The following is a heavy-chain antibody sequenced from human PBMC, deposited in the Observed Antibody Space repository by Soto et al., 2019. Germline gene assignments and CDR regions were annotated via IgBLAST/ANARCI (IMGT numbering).Heavy chain of an antibody. V-gene: IGHV4-30-4*01. D-gene: IGHD4-4*01. CDR2: IYYSGST. Sequence: PSETLSLTCTVSGGSISSGDYYWSWIRQPPGKGLEWIGYIYYSGSTYYNPSLKSRVTISVDTSKNQFSLKLSSVTAADTAVYYCASFTVTNLKHTGQYNWFDPWGQGTLVTVSS. CDR3: ASFTVTNLKHTGQYNWFDP. J-gene: IGHJ5*02. CDR1: GGSISSGDYY.